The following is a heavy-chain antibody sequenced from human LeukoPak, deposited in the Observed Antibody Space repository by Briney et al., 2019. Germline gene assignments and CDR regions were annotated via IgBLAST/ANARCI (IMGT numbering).Heavy chain of an antibody. CDR2: TNTDGSSA. V-gene: IGHV3-74*01. CDR1: GFTFTAYW. J-gene: IGHJ4*02. CDR3: ARGLYGDPPGFDY. D-gene: IGHD4-17*01. Sequence: PGGSLRLSCAASGFTFTAYWMHRVRHAPGKGLVWVSRTNTDGSSANYADSVKGRFTISRDNAKNTLYLQMNSLTVEDTALYHCARGLYGDPPGFDYWGQGSLITVSS.